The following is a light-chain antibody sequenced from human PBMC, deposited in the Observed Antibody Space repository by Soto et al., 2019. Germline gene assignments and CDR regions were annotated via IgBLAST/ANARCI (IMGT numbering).Light chain of an antibody. Sequence: EIVLTQSPATLSLSPGERAALSWWASQSVGSSLAWYQLKLGQAPRLLIYAASDRATGIPARFSGSGSGTDFTLTISSLQPEDFATYFCQQYSSYSLPTFGGGTKVDIK. CDR2: AAS. V-gene: IGKV3-11*01. CDR3: QQYSSYSLPT. J-gene: IGKJ4*01. CDR1: QSVGSS.